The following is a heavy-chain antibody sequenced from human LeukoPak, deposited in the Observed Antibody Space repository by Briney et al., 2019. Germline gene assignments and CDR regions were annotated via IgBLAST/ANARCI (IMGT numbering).Heavy chain of an antibody. D-gene: IGHD2-8*02. CDR2: IYYSGST. Sequence: PSETLSLTCTVSGGSISSYYWSWIRQPPGKGLERIGYIYYSGSTNYNPSLKSRVTISVDTSKNQFSLKLSSVTAADTAVYYCARGHYWGYYFDYWGQGTLVTVSS. V-gene: IGHV4-59*01. CDR3: ARGHYWGYYFDY. J-gene: IGHJ4*02. CDR1: GGSISSYY.